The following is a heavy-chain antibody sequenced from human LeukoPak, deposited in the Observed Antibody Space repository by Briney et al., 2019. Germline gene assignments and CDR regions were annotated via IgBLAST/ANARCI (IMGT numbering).Heavy chain of an antibody. CDR1: GFIFSSYE. D-gene: IGHD3-10*01. J-gene: IGHJ6*02. CDR3: ARNPYYGSGSYWYYYGMDV. V-gene: IGHV3-48*03. CDR2: ISSSGSTI. Sequence: GGSLRLSCAASGFIFSSYEMNWVRQAPGKGLEWVSYISSSGSTIYYADSVKGRFTISRDNAKNSLYLQMNSLRAEDTAVYYCARNPYYGSGSYWYYYGMDVWGQGTTVTVSS.